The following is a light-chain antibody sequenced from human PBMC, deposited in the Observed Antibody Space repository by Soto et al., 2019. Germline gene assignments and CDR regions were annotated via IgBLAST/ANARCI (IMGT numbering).Light chain of an antibody. Sequence: QSVLTQPPSVSGAPGQRVTISCTGSISNIGAGYDVHWYQQLPGTSPKLLIYGNSNRPSGVPDRFSGSKSGTSASLAITGLRAEDEADYYCQSYDSSLSCSIVFGGGTKVTVL. CDR1: ISNIGAGYD. CDR2: GNS. CDR3: QSYDSSLSCSIV. J-gene: IGLJ2*01. V-gene: IGLV1-40*01.